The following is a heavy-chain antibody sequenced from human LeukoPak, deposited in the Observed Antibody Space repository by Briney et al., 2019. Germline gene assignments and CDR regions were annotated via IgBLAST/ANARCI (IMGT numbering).Heavy chain of an antibody. J-gene: IGHJ6*02. CDR1: GFTFSAYA. CDR2: IGSGSAGTT. CDR3: AKNCDSPMGVPYAMDV. Sequence: GGSLRLSCAASGFTFSAYAMRWVRQAPGKGLEWVSAIGSGSAGTTIYAESVKDRFTISRDDSKNTLYLQMSSLRGDDSAVSYCAKNCDSPMGVPYAMDVWGRGTTVTVSS. D-gene: IGHD2-21*02. V-gene: IGHV3-23*01.